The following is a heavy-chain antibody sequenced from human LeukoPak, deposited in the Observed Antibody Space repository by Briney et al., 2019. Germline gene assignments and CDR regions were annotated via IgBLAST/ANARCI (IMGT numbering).Heavy chain of an antibody. Sequence: TLSLTCAVYGGSFSGYYWSWIRQPPGKGLEWIGEINHSGSTNYNPSLKSRVTISVDTSKNQFSLKLSSVTAADTAVYYCARGSYDYVWGSYRYTYVFDYWGQGTLVTVSS. CDR2: INHSGST. CDR1: GGSFSGYY. CDR3: ARGSYDYVWGSYRYTYVFDY. J-gene: IGHJ4*02. V-gene: IGHV4-34*01. D-gene: IGHD3-16*02.